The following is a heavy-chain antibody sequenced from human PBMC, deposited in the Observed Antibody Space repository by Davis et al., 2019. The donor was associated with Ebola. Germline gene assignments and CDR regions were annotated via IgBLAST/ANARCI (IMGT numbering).Heavy chain of an antibody. V-gene: IGHV3-53*04. CDR1: GFTVSSNY. Sequence: GGSLRLSCAASGFTVSSNYMSWVRQAPGKGLEWVSVIYSGGSTYYADSVKGRFTISRHNSKNTLYLQMNSLRAEDTAVYYCVRGEDYCTSASCYDYWGQGTLVTVSS. CDR3: VRGEDYCTSASCYDY. CDR2: IYSGGST. D-gene: IGHD2-2*01. J-gene: IGHJ4*02.